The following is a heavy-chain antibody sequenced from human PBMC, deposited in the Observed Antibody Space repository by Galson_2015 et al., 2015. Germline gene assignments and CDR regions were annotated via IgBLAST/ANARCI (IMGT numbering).Heavy chain of an antibody. CDR3: ARAPVYGSGYFDL. V-gene: IGHV3-23*01. J-gene: IGHJ2*01. Sequence: SLRLSCAASGFTFAGYAMSWVRQAPGKGLDWVSAISGSGDSTYYADSVKGRFTISRDNSKNTLYLQVNSLRAEDTAVYYCARAPVYGSGYFDLWGRGTLVTVSS. D-gene: IGHD3-10*01. CDR2: ISGSGDST. CDR1: GFTFAGYA.